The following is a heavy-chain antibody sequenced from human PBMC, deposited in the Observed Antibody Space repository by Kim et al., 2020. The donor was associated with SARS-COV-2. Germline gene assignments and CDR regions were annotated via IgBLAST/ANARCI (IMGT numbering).Heavy chain of an antibody. Sequence: GGSLRLSCAASGFTFSSYGMHWVRQAPGKGLEWVAVISYDGSNKYYADSVKGRFTISRDNSKNTLYLQMNSLRAEDTAVYYCAKNLYGSGTTPNFDYWG. V-gene: IGHV3-30*18. J-gene: IGHJ4*01. CDR3: AKNLYGSGTTPNFDY. CDR2: ISYDGSNK. D-gene: IGHD3-10*01. CDR1: GFTFSSYG.